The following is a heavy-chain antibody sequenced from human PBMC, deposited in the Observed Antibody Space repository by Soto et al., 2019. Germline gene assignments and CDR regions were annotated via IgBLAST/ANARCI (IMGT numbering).Heavy chain of an antibody. J-gene: IGHJ6*02. V-gene: IGHV3-30*03. CDR3: AAIREVDV. Sequence: PGGSLRLSCAASGFTFSSYAMHWVRQAPGKGLEWVALISYDGYSKWYADAVKGRFTISRDNXNNTLFLELNSLRGDDTAVYFCAAIREVDVWGQRTTVNVSS. CDR1: GFTFSSYA. CDR2: ISYDGYSK. D-gene: IGHD1-26*01.